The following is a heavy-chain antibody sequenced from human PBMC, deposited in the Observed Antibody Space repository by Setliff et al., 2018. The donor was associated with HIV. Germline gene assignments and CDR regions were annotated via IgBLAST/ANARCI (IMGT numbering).Heavy chain of an antibody. CDR1: AYSISSGYY. J-gene: IGHJ1*01. V-gene: IGHV4-38-2*01. D-gene: IGHD3-22*01. CDR3: ARQWRDQYNSGVSTEYFQH. Sequence: PSETLSLTCAVSAYSISSGYYWGWIRQPPGKGLEWIGSIYHSGSTYYNPSLMSRVTISVDTSKNQFSLKLRSVTAADTAVYYCARQWRDQYNSGVSTEYFQHWGPGTLVTVSS. CDR2: IYHSGST.